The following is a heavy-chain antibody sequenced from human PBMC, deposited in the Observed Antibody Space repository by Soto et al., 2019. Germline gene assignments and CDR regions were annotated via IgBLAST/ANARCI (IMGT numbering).Heavy chain of an antibody. CDR2: ISTYNERT. CDR1: GYNFARYG. Sequence: ASVKVSCKASGYNFARYGISWVRQAPGQGLEWMGWISTYNERTNYAKNFQGRVTMTTDTPTSTISMELRSLTPADTAVYYCARDVENGKHSYVYWGHGTLVTVSS. V-gene: IGHV1-18*01. J-gene: IGHJ4*01. D-gene: IGHD1-26*01. CDR3: ARDVENGKHSYVY.